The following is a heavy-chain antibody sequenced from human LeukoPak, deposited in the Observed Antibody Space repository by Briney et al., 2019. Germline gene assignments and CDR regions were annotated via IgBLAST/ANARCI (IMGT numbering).Heavy chain of an antibody. CDR2: IYPGDSDT. Sequence: GESLKISCKGSGYNFTSYWIGWVRQMPGKGLGWMGIIYPGDSDTRYSPSFQGQVTISADKSISTAYLQWSSLKASDTAMYYCARLPRRHSSGRVDYWGQGTLVTVSS. CDR1: GYNFTSYW. D-gene: IGHD6-19*01. V-gene: IGHV5-51*01. J-gene: IGHJ4*02. CDR3: ARLPRRHSSGRVDY.